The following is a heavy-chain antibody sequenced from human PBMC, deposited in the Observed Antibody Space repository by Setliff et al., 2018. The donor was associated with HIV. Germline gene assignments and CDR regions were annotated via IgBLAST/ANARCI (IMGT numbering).Heavy chain of an antibody. Sequence: SETLSLTCTVSGDSISSYSWTWVRQPPGKGLEWIAYIYQSGSTYKNPSPDSRVTLSIDKSKNQFSLRLSSVTAADTAMYYCARIHDNSGFFYFDSWGKGTLVTVSS. CDR2: IYQSGST. J-gene: IGHJ4*02. V-gene: IGHV4-30-2*01. CDR3: ARIHDNSGFFYFDS. D-gene: IGHD3-22*01. CDR1: GDSISSYS.